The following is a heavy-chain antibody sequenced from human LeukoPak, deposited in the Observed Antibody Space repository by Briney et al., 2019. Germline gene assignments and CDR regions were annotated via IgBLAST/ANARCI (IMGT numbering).Heavy chain of an antibody. CDR3: AINWNSPNY. D-gene: IGHD1/OR15-1a*01. CDR1: GGTFSSYA. CDR2: IIPILGIA. Sequence: SVKVSCKASGGTFSSYAISWVRQAPGQGLEWMGRIIPILGIANYAQKFQGRVTMTRTSSVSTAYMELSSLTSEDTAVYYCAINWNSPNYWGQGTLVTVSS. V-gene: IGHV1-69*04. J-gene: IGHJ4*02.